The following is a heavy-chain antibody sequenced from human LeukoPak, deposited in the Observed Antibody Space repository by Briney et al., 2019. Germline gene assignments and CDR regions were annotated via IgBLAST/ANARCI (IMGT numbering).Heavy chain of an antibody. CDR2: IYYSGST. V-gene: IGHV4-59*08. Sequence: KPSETLSLTCTVSGGSISSYYWSWIRQPPGKGLEWIGYIYYSGSTNYNPSLKSRVTISVDTSKNQFSLKLSSVTAADTAVYYCASTITMIADGFDYWGQGTLVTVSS. D-gene: IGHD3-22*01. CDR3: ASTITMIADGFDY. J-gene: IGHJ4*02. CDR1: GGSISSYY.